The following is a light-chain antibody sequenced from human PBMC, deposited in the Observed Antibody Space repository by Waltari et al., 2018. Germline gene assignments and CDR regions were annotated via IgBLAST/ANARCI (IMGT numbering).Light chain of an antibody. Sequence: SYDLTQPPSVSVSPGQPASITCPGPELVIRFFCWYQRKPGQSPILVIYQNGRRPSGIPGRFSGSNSGNTATLTISGTQAVDEADYYCQAWDRGTWGVFGGGTRLTVL. V-gene: IGLV3-1*01. J-gene: IGLJ3*02. CDR2: QNG. CDR1: ELVIRF. CDR3: QAWDRGTWGV.